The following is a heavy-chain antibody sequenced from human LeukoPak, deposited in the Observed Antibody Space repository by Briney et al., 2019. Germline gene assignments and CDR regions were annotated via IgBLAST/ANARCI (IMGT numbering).Heavy chain of an antibody. D-gene: IGHD3-10*02. J-gene: IGHJ4*02. Sequence: GGSLRLSCAASGFPFSSYAMIWVRQAPGKGLEWVSAISGSGDNTYYADSVKGRFTISRDNSKNTLYLHMNSLRAEDTAVYYCAKDSPVRYFFDYWGQGALVTVSS. CDR3: AKDSPVRYFFDY. CDR2: ISGSGDNT. V-gene: IGHV3-23*01. CDR1: GFPFSSYA.